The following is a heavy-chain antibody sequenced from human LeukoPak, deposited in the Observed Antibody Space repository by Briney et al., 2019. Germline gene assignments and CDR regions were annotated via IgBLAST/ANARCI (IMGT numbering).Heavy chain of an antibody. CDR1: GNSLIDYY. Sequence: GASVKVSCKASGNSLIDYYIYWVRQAPEQGFEWMGWINPDSGGTEYAYKFQGRVTLTRDTSIDTVYMELRNLRSDDTAVYFCAKDGDGYNAWFDSWGQGTQVIVSS. CDR2: INPDSGGT. CDR3: AKDGDGYNAWFDS. V-gene: IGHV1-2*02. D-gene: IGHD5-24*01. J-gene: IGHJ5*01.